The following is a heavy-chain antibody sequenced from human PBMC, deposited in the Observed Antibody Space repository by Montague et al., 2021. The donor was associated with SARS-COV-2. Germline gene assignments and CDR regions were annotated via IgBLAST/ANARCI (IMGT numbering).Heavy chain of an antibody. V-gene: IGHV4-31*03. Sequence: TLSLTRTVSGGSISSGGYYWSWIPQHPGQGLEWIRYIYYSGSTYYNPSLKSRVTISVDTSKNQFSLKLSSVTAADTALYSCARARRGSGSGSYFDILVNGFDPWGQGTLVTVSS. CDR3: ARARRGSGSGSYFDILVNGFDP. CDR2: IYYSGST. J-gene: IGHJ5*02. D-gene: IGHD3-10*01. CDR1: GGSISSGGYY.